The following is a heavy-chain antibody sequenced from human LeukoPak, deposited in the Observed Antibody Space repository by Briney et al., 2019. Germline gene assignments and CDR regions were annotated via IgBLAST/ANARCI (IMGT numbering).Heavy chain of an antibody. CDR2: ISSSGSTI. CDR1: GFTFSSYE. CDR3: ARDYDSRTFDY. Sequence: PGGSLRLSCAASGFTFSSYEMNWVRQAPGKGLEGVSYISSSGSTIYYADSVKGRFTISRDNAKNSLYLQMNSLRAEDTAVYYCARDYDSRTFDYWGQGTLVTVSS. V-gene: IGHV3-48*03. J-gene: IGHJ4*02. D-gene: IGHD3-22*01.